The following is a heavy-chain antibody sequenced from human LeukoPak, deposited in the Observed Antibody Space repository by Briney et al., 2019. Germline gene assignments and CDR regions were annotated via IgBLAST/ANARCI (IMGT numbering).Heavy chain of an antibody. D-gene: IGHD6-19*01. CDR1: GYSINSGFY. Sequence: SETLSLTCTVSGYSINSGFYWGWIRQPPGQGLEWIGSIYHSGSTHYNPSLKSRVTISVDTSKNQFSLKLSSVTAADTAVYYCARAALLVCSGWYRENWFDPWGQGTLVTVSP. J-gene: IGHJ5*02. V-gene: IGHV4-38-2*02. CDR3: ARAALLVCSGWYRENWFDP. CDR2: IYHSGST.